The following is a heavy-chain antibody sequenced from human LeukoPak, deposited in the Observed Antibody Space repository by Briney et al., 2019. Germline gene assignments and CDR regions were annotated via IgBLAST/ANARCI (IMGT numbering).Heavy chain of an antibody. J-gene: IGHJ4*02. CDR2: ISYDGSNK. V-gene: IGHV3-30*18. CDR1: GFTFSSYG. CDR3: AESAARYDSSGHFDY. D-gene: IGHD3-22*01. Sequence: GGSLRLSCAASGFTFSSYGMHWVRQAPGKGLEWVAVISYDGSNKYYADSVKGRFTISRDNSKNTLYLQMNSLRAEDTAVYYCAESAARYDSSGHFDYWGQGTLVTVSS.